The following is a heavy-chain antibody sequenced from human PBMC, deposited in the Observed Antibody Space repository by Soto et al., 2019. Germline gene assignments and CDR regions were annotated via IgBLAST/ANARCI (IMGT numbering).Heavy chain of an antibody. CDR1: GFTFSSYG. CDR3: AKAKGYYGSGIWLFDY. CDR2: ISYDGSNK. D-gene: IGHD3-10*01. Sequence: QVQLVESGGGVVQPGRSLRLSCAASGFTFSSYGMHWVRQAPGKGLEWVAVISYDGSNKYYADSVKGRFTISRDNSKNTLYLQMNSLRAEDTAVYYCAKAKGYYGSGIWLFDYWGQGTLVTVSS. J-gene: IGHJ4*02. V-gene: IGHV3-30*18.